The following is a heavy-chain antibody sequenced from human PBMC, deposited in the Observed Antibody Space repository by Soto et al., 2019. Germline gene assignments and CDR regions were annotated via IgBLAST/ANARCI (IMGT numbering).Heavy chain of an antibody. D-gene: IGHD6-13*01. CDR2: ISYDGSNK. CDR1: GFTFSSYG. J-gene: IGHJ6*02. V-gene: IGHV3-30*18. Sequence: QVQLVESGGGVVQPGRSLRLSCAASGFTFSSYGMHWVRQAPGKGLEWVAVISYDGSNKYYADSVKCRFTISRDNSKNTLYLQMNSLRAEDTAVYYCAKGKAAAVHGMDVWGQGTTVTVSS. CDR3: AKGKAAAVHGMDV.